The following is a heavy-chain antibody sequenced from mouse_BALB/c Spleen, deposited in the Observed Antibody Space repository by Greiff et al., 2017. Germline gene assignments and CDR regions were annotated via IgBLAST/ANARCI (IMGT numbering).Heavy chain of an antibody. Sequence: EVQLVESGGGLVKPGGSLKLSCAASGFTFSSYAMSWVRQTPEKRLEWVASISSGGSTYYPDSVKGRFTISRDNARNILYLQMSSLRSEDTAMYYCARRGYADWYFDVWGAGTTVTVSS. V-gene: IGHV5-6-5*01. J-gene: IGHJ1*01. CDR1: GFTFSSYA. CDR3: ARRGYADWYFDV. CDR2: ISSGGST. D-gene: IGHD2-2*01.